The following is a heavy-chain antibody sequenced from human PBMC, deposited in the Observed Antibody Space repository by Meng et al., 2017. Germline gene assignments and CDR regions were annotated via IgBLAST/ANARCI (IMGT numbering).Heavy chain of an antibody. CDR1: GLSFSGYY. V-gene: IGHV4-34*01. CDR3: ARGLRYGYSSVAYGMDV. J-gene: IGHJ6*02. CDR2: INHSGST. Sequence: SETLCLTCAAYGLSFSGYYWSWIRQPPGKGLEWIGEINHSGSTNYNPSPKSRVTISVDTTTNQFSLMQSSVTAADTAVYYCARGLRYGYSSVAYGMDVWGQGTTVTVSS. D-gene: IGHD6-25*01.